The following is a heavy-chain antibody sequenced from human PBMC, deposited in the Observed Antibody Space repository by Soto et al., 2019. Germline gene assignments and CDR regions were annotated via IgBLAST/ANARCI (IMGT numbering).Heavy chain of an antibody. CDR1: EGIFKSYS. V-gene: IGHV1-69*06. J-gene: IGHJ4*02. Sequence: SVKVSCKASEGIFKSYSISWVRQAPGQGLEYMGGILPMFGSANSVDKFRGRLTLTADKSTTTTYMELTDLTDADTAVYYCARDFSGHDPALNRFDNWGQGTLVTVSS. CDR3: ARDFSGHDPALNRFDN. D-gene: IGHD2-2*01. CDR2: ILPMFGSA.